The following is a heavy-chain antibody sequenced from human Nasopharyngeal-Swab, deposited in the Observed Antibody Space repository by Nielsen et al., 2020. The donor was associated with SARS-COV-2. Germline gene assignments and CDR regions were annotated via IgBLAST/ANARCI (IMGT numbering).Heavy chain of an antibody. CDR1: GFTFSSYD. Sequence: GESLKISCAASGFTFSSYDMRWIRQAPGKGLEWVSAISGSGGSTYYADSVKGRFTISRDNSKNTLYLQMNSLSAEDTAVYYCAKDGLLWFGEFYYFDYWGQGTLVTVSS. D-gene: IGHD3-10*01. CDR3: AKDGLLWFGEFYYFDY. CDR2: ISGSGGST. V-gene: IGHV3-23*01. J-gene: IGHJ4*02.